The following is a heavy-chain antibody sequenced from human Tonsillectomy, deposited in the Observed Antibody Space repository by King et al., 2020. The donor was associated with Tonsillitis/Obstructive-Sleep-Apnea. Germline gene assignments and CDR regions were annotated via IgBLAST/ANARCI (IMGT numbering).Heavy chain of an antibody. Sequence: VQLVESGGGLVQPGGSLRLSCAASGFTFSSYAMSWVRQAPGKGLEWVSAISGSGGSTYYADSVKGRFTISRDNSKNTVCLHMNSLRAEDTAVYYCTEGRSVMGYYFDYWGQGTLVTVSP. J-gene: IGHJ4*02. D-gene: IGHD2-21*01. V-gene: IGHV3-23*04. CDR3: TEGRSVMGYYFDY. CDR1: GFTFSSYA. CDR2: ISGSGGST.